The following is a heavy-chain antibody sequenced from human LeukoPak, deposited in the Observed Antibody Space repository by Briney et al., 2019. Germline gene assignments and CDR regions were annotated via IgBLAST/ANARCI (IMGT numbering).Heavy chain of an antibody. CDR1: GATVWSSF. D-gene: IGHD1-26*01. J-gene: IGHJ4*02. Sequence: GGSLRLSCAASGATVWSSFRTWVRQTPGRGLEFVSIIHTGGGTDYADSVRGRFSVSRDNSKDILYLQMNSLRVDDTGVYYCARDRSGTYLDFWGQGTLATVSS. CDR2: IHTGGGT. V-gene: IGHV3-66*01. CDR3: ARDRSGTYLDF.